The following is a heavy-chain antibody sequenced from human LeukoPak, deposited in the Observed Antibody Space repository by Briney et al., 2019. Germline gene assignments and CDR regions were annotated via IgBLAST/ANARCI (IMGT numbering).Heavy chain of an antibody. D-gene: IGHD1-26*01. CDR3: IRSSGMPDY. CDR2: INRDGSSS. CDR1: GFTFSSYG. J-gene: IGHJ4*02. Sequence: PGRSLRLSCAASGFTFSSYGMHWVRQAPGKGLVWVSRINRDGSSSIYADSVKGRFTISRDIANNTLYLEMNSLRAEDTAVYYCIRSSGMPDYWGQGTLVTVSS. V-gene: IGHV3-74*01.